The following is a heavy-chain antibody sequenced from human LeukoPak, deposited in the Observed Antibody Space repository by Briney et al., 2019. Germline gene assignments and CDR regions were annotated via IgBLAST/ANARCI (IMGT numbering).Heavy chain of an antibody. CDR1: GGSISSSSYY. V-gene: IGHV3-48*04. D-gene: IGHD6-19*01. J-gene: IGHJ3*02. CDR2: ISSSSSTI. Sequence: ETLSLTCTVSGGSISSSSYYWGWVRQAPGKGLEWVSYISSSSSTIYYADSVKGRFTISRDNAKNSLYLQMNSLRAEDTAVYYCARGVAGIYDAFDIWGQGTMVTVSS. CDR3: ARGVAGIYDAFDI.